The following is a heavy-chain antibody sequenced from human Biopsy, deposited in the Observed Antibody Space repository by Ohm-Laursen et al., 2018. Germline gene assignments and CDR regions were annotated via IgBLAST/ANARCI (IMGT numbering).Heavy chain of an antibody. CDR1: GDSSSGYF. J-gene: IGHJ6*02. CDR3: ARGSGYFKLDV. Sequence: TLSLTCAVNGDSSSGYFWNWIRQPPGKGLEWIGEINQSGSTKYNPSLKRRATLSADSSNSQFSLRLTSVTAADTAIYYCARGSGYFKLDVWGQGTAVTVS. V-gene: IGHV4-34*01. D-gene: IGHD5-12*01. CDR2: INQSGST.